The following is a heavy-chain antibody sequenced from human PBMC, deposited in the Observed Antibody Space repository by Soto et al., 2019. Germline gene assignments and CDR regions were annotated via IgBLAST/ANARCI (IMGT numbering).Heavy chain of an antibody. D-gene: IGHD5-12*01. CDR3: ATVATNSNNWIDP. J-gene: IGHJ5*02. CDR1: GFTFSTFW. V-gene: IGHV3-74*01. CDR2: INSDGSKT. Sequence: GESLRLSCAASGFTFSTFWMHWVRQAPGKGLVWVSRINSDGSKTTYAAYVKGRFTISRDNAKNTVYLQMDSLRAEDTAVYYCATVATNSNNWIDPCGQVT.